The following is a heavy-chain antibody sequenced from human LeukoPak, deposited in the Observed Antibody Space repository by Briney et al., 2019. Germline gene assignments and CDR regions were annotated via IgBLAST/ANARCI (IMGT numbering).Heavy chain of an antibody. D-gene: IGHD6-19*01. CDR2: IYYSGST. CDR3: AREGGAVAALVDY. Sequence: SETLSLTCAVYGGSFSGYYWSWIRQPPGKGLEWIGYIYYSGSTNYNPSLKSRVTISVDTSKNQFSLKLSSVTAADTAVYYCAREGGAVAALVDYWGQGTPVTVSS. J-gene: IGHJ4*02. CDR1: GGSFSGYY. V-gene: IGHV4-59*01.